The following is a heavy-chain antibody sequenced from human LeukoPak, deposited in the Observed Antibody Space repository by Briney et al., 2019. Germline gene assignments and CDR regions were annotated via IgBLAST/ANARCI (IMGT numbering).Heavy chain of an antibody. D-gene: IGHD3-10*01. CDR1: GGSISSYY. J-gene: IGHJ4*02. V-gene: IGHV4-59*01. CDR3: ARVRGYYGSGSYTYFDY. Sequence: SETLSLTCTVSGGSISSYYWSWIRHPPGKGLEWMGYIYYSGSTNYNPSLKSRVTISVDTSKNQFSLKLSSVTAADTAVYYCARVRGYYGSGSYTYFDYWGQGTLVTVSS. CDR2: IYYSGST.